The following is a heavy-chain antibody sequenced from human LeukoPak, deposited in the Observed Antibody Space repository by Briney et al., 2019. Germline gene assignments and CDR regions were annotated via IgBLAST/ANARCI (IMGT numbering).Heavy chain of an antibody. V-gene: IGHV1-18*01. J-gene: IGHJ6*02. Sequence: ASVKVSCKASGYTFTSYGISWVRQAPGQGLEWMGWISAYNGNTNYAQKPQGRVTMTTDTSTSTAYMELRSLRSDDTAVYYCARDPGYSSGWVGFYYYYGMDVWGQGTTVTVSS. CDR3: ARDPGYSSGWVGFYYYYGMDV. D-gene: IGHD6-19*01. CDR2: ISAYNGNT. CDR1: GYTFTSYG.